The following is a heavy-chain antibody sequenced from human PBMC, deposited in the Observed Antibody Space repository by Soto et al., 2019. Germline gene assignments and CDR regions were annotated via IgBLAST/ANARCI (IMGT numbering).Heavy chain of an antibody. J-gene: IGHJ6*02. D-gene: IGHD3-3*01. CDR2: INQDGTEK. CDR1: GFIFNNYW. Sequence: GGSLRLSCAVSGFIFNNYWLMWVRQSPGKGLEWVARINQDGTEKFYVDSMKARLTISRDNVRGSVSLRMNSLSVGDTAVYYCARATRQNRDFWSGFPRRGMDVWGQGTTVTVSS. CDR3: ARATRQNRDFWSGFPRRGMDV. V-gene: IGHV3-7*01.